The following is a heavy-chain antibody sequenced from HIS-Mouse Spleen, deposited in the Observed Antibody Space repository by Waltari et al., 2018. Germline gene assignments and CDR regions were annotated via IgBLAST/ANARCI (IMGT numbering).Heavy chain of an antibody. V-gene: IGHV4-39*07. D-gene: IGHD1-1*01. CDR2: MYYRGST. Sequence: QLQLQESGPGLVKPSETLSRTCTVSGGSISSSSYYWGWIRQPPGKGLEWIGGMYYRGSTYYNPSLKGRVTISVDTSKNQFSLKLSSVTAADTAVYYCARDPRWNDGIDYWGQGTLVTVSS. CDR3: ARDPRWNDGIDY. CDR1: GGSISSSSYY. J-gene: IGHJ4*02.